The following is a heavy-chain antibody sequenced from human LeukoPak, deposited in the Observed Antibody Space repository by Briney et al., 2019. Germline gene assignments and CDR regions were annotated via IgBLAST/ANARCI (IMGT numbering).Heavy chain of an antibody. J-gene: IGHJ4*02. Sequence: GGSLRLSCAASGFTFSSYAMSWVRQAPGKGLEWVSAISGSGGSTYHADSVKGRFTISRDNSKNTLYLQMNSLRAEDTAVYYCAKGYEYSSSWYAYWGQGTLVTVSS. D-gene: IGHD6-13*01. CDR2: ISGSGGST. CDR3: AKGYEYSSSWYAY. V-gene: IGHV3-23*01. CDR1: GFTFSSYA.